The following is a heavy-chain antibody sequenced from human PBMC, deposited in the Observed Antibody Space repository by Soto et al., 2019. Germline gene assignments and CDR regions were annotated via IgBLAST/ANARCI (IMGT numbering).Heavy chain of an antibody. CDR3: VRDGTKTLRDWFDP. D-gene: IGHD1-1*01. J-gene: IGHJ5*02. V-gene: IGHV4-4*07. CDR1: GASISGFY. CDR2: IYATGTT. Sequence: SETLSLTCTVSGASISGFYWSWIRKSAGKGLEWIGRIYATGTTDYNPSLKSRVMMSVDTSKKQFSLKLKSVTAADTAVYYCVRDGTKTLRDWFDPWGQGISVTVSS.